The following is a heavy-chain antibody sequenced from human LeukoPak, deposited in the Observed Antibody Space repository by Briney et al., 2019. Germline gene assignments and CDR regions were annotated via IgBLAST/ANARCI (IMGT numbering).Heavy chain of an antibody. D-gene: IGHD3-22*01. V-gene: IGHV4-38-2*02. CDR1: GYSISSSYY. CDR3: ARARSGYTDY. Sequence: PSETLSLTCTVSGYSISSSYYWGWIRQAPGKGLEWIGSIYHSGSTYYNPSLRSRVTISVDTSKNQFSLKLNSVTAADTAVYYCARARSGYTDYWGQGTLVTVSS. J-gene: IGHJ4*02. CDR2: IYHSGST.